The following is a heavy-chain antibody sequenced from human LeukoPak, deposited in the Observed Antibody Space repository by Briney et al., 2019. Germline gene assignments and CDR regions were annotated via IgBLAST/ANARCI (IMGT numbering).Heavy chain of an antibody. CDR3: ARDGGYNWNDRNDF. Sequence: ASVKVSCKASGHTFSSYGISWVRQAPGQGLEWMGWISANSGNTNYAQKLQGRVTMTTDTSTSTAYMDLRSLRSDGTAVYYCARDGGYNWNDRNDFWGQGTLVTVSS. D-gene: IGHD1-1*01. V-gene: IGHV1-18*01. CDR2: ISANSGNT. CDR1: GHTFSSYG. J-gene: IGHJ4*02.